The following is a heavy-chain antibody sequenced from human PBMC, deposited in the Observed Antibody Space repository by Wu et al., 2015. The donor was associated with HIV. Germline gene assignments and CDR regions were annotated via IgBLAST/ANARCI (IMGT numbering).Heavy chain of an antibody. CDR2: ISAYNGNT. V-gene: IGHV1-18*01. D-gene: IGHD2-21*02. CDR1: GYTFTSYG. Sequence: QVQLVQSGAEVKKPGASVKVSCKASGYTFTSYGISWVRQAPGQGLEWMGWISAYNGNTNYAQKLQVRVTMTTDTSTSTAYMELRSLRSDDTAVYYCARLEVAYCGGDCYSATQFDYWGQGTLVTVSS. J-gene: IGHJ4*02. CDR3: ARLEVAYCGGDCYSATQFDY.